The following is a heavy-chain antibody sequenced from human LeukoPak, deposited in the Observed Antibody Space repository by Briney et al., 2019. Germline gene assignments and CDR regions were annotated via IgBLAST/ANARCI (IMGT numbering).Heavy chain of an antibody. D-gene: IGHD6-13*01. J-gene: IGHJ4*02. CDR3: ATGYSSTWYYFDY. Sequence: SETLSLTCTVSGDSLSSNYWSWIRQPPGKGLEWIGYIYHSGSTNYNPSLKSRVTISADTSKDQFSLKLASVTAADTAVYYCATGYSSTWYYFDYWGQGTLVTVSS. V-gene: IGHV4-59*01. CDR1: GDSLSSNY. CDR2: IYHSGST.